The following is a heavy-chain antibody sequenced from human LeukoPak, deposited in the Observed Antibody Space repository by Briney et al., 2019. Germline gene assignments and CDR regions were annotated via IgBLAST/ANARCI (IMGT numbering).Heavy chain of an antibody. D-gene: IGHD3-10*01. CDR1: GYTFTSYA. Sequence: ASVKVSCKASGYTFTSYAMHWVRQAPGQRLEWMGWMNPNSGNTGYAQKFQGRVTMTRNTSISTAYMELSSLRSEDAAVYYCAVTWVRGGWGQGTLVTVSS. V-gene: IGHV1-8*02. CDR3: AVTWVRGG. CDR2: MNPNSGNT. J-gene: IGHJ4*02.